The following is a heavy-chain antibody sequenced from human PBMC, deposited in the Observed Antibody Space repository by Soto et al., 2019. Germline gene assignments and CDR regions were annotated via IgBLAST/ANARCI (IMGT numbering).Heavy chain of an antibody. V-gene: IGHV3-74*01. J-gene: IGHJ6*02. Sequence: GGSLRLSCEASGFTLSGYWMHWVRQVPGKGLVWVSRISPDGSSTTHADSVKGRFTISRDNAKNSLYLQMNSLRAEDTAVYYCARDTVDAPYSSGWDEVYYGMDVWGQGTTVTVSS. CDR2: ISPDGSST. CDR1: GFTLSGYW. D-gene: IGHD6-19*01. CDR3: ARDTVDAPYSSGWDEVYYGMDV.